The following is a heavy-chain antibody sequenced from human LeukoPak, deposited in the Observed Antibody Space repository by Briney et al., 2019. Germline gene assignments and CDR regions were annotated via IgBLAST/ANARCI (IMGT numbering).Heavy chain of an antibody. V-gene: IGHV4-30-2*01. Sequence: PSETLSLTCAVSGGSISSGGYSWSWIRQPPGKGLEWIGYIYHSGSTNYNPSLKSRVTISVDKSKNQFSLKLSSVTAADTAVYYCATAPGIAAAGTYYYYGMDVWGQGTTVTVSS. CDR1: GGSISSGGYS. J-gene: IGHJ6*02. D-gene: IGHD6-13*01. CDR2: IYHSGST. CDR3: ATAPGIAAAGTYYYYGMDV.